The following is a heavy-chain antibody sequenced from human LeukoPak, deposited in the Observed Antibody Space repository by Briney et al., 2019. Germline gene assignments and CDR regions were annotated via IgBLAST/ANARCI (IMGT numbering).Heavy chain of an antibody. CDR3: ASLKNSYDSSGYLVTDAFDI. V-gene: IGHV1-18*01. J-gene: IGHJ3*02. Sequence: ALVKVSCKASGYTFTSYGISWVRQAPGQGLEWMGWISAYNGNTNYAQKLQGRVTMTTDTSTSTAYMELRSLRSDDTAVYYCASLKNSYDSSGYLVTDAFDIWGQGTMVTVSS. D-gene: IGHD3-22*01. CDR2: ISAYNGNT. CDR1: GYTFTSYG.